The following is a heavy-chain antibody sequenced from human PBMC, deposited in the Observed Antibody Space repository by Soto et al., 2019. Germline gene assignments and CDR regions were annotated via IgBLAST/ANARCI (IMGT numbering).Heavy chain of an antibody. Sequence: ASVKVSCKASGYTFTSYAMHWVRQAPGQRLEWMGWINAGNGNTKYSQKFQGRVTITRDTSASTAYMELSSLRSEDTAVYYCARVATTVNTIPLNFDYCGQGTLVTVSS. CDR1: GYTFTSYA. CDR2: INAGNGNT. CDR3: ARVATTVNTIPLNFDY. D-gene: IGHD4-4*01. J-gene: IGHJ4*02. V-gene: IGHV1-3*01.